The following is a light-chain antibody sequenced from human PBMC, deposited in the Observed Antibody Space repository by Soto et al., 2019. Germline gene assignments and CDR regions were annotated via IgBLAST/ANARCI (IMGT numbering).Light chain of an antibody. CDR3: QQYDTFLYT. CDR2: DAS. V-gene: IGKV1-33*01. J-gene: IGKJ2*01. CDR1: QDITNY. Sequence: DIQMTQSPSSLSASVGDRVTITCQASQDITNYLNWYQQKPGKAPKLLIYDASNLETGVPSRFSGSGSGTDFTFTISSLQPEDIATYYCQQYDTFLYTLGQGTKLELK.